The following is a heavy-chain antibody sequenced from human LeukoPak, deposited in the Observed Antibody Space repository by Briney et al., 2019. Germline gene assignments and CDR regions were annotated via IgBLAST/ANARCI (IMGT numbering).Heavy chain of an antibody. J-gene: IGHJ4*02. CDR3: ARGDPYGDYVDY. Sequence: GGTLRLSCVAYGFTVSSNYMTWVRQAPGKGLEWVSVIYSNGNTYYADSVKGRFTVSRDNSKNTLYLQVHSLRADDTAVYYCARGDPYGDYVDYWGQGTLVTVSS. CDR2: IYSNGNT. V-gene: IGHV3-53*01. CDR1: GFTVSSNY. D-gene: IGHD4-17*01.